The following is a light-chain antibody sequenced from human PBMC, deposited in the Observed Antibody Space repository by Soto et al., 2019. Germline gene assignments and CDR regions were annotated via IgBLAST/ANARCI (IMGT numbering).Light chain of an antibody. V-gene: IGKV1-39*01. J-gene: IGKJ4*01. Sequence: DIQVTQSPSSLPASIGDRVIITCRASQPISTSLHWFQQKPGKAPKLLIYALSNLQSGVPSRFSGSGTGTEFTLIISSLQPEDVGNYFCQQSYSTPLTFGGGTKVQI. CDR2: ALS. CDR1: QPISTS. CDR3: QQSYSTPLT.